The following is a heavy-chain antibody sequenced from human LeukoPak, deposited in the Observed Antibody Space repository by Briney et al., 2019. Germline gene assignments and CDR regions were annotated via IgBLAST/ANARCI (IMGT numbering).Heavy chain of an antibody. V-gene: IGHV3-53*01. J-gene: IGHJ4*02. D-gene: IGHD6-13*01. CDR3: ARGISAAGTRAFDY. CDR1: GFTVSSSC. CDR2: IYSGGST. Sequence: GGSLRLSCAASGFTVSSSCRSWVRQAPGKGLEWVSVIYSGGSTYYAASVKARFTISRDNSKNTLYLQMNSLRAEDTAVYYGARGISAAGTRAFDYWGQGTLVTVSS.